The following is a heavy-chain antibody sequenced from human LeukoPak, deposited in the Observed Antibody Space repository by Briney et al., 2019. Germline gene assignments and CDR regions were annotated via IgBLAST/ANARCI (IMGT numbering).Heavy chain of an antibody. V-gene: IGHV3-48*03. J-gene: IGHJ4*02. CDR2: ISPRI. Sequence: PGGSLRLSCAASGFTFSSYDMNWVRQAPGKGLEWVSYISPRIDYAASVRGRFTISRDNAKRSLYLQMSSLRAEDTAVYYCAKGSDTAMTEFDYWGQGTLVTVSS. D-gene: IGHD5-18*01. CDR3: AKGSDTAMTEFDY. CDR1: GFTFSSYD.